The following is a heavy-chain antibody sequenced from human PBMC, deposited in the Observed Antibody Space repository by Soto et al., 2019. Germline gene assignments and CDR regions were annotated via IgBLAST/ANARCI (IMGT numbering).Heavy chain of an antibody. J-gene: IGHJ4*02. V-gene: IGHV3-23*01. CDR1: GFTFATYA. D-gene: IGHD1-7*01. CDR2: INDHGRTT. Sequence: GSLRLSCAASGFTFATYAMTWVRQAPGKGLEWVATINDHGRTTFYADSVKGRFTISRDNSKNTLFLQMSTLRAEDTAIYYCAKGEWELPTYFDYWGRGTLVTVSS. CDR3: AKGEWELPTYFDY.